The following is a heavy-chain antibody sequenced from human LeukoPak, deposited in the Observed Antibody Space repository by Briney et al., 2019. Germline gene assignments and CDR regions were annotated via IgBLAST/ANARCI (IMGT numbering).Heavy chain of an antibody. J-gene: IGHJ5*02. V-gene: IGHV4-39*07. Sequence: SETLSLTCTVSGGSISSSSYYWGWIRQPPGKGLEWIGSIYYSGSTYYNPSLKSRVTISVDTSKNQFSLKLSSVTAADTAVYYCARDLGYNLFDPWGQGTLVTVSS. CDR1: GGSISSSSYY. CDR3: ARDLGYNLFDP. D-gene: IGHD5-24*01. CDR2: IYYSGST.